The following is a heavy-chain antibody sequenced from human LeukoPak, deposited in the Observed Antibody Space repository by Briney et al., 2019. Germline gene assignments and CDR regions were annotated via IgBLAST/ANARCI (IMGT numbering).Heavy chain of an antibody. Sequence: PGGSLRLSCAASGFTFSSYWMSWVRQAPGKGLEWVANIKQDGSEKYYVDSVKGRFTISRDNAKNSLYLQMNSLRAEDTAVYYCARAPMCGGCEDYYYYYYMDVWGKGTTVTVSS. D-gene: IGHD6-19*01. CDR2: IKQDGSEK. J-gene: IGHJ6*03. CDR3: ARAPMCGGCEDYYYYYYMDV. V-gene: IGHV3-7*01. CDR1: GFTFSSYW.